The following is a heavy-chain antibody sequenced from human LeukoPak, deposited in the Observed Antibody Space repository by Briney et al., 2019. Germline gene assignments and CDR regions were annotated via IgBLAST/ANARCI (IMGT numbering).Heavy chain of an antibody. J-gene: IGHJ3*02. CDR1: GYTSTSYG. V-gene: IGHV1-18*01. Sequence: ASVKVSCKASGYTSTSYGISWVRQAPGEGREWRGWISAYNGNTNYAQKLQGRVTMTTDTSTSTAYMELKSLRSDDTAVYYCARFKRGVTRAAFDIWGQGTMVTVSS. CDR3: ARFKRGVTRAAFDI. CDR2: ISAYNGNT. D-gene: IGHD3-10*01.